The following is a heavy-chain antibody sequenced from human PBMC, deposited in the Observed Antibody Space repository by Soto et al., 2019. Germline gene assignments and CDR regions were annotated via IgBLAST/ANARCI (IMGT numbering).Heavy chain of an antibody. CDR3: AIRSGMGELLSNY. CDR1: GGTFSSYA. CDR2: IIPIFGTA. D-gene: IGHD1-26*01. Sequence: QVQLVQSGAEVKKPGSSVKVSCKASGGTFSSYAISWVRQAPGQGLEWMGGIIPIFGTANYAQKFQGRVTITAAKSTSAAYMELSSLRSEDTAVYYGAIRSGMGELLSNYRGQGPLVSVSS. J-gene: IGHJ4*02. V-gene: IGHV1-69*06.